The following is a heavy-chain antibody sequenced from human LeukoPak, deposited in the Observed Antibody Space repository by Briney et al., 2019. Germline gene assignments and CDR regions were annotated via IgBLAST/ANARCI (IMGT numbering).Heavy chain of an antibody. Sequence: SETLSLTCTVSGGSISSSSYSWGWIRQPPGKGLEWIGSIYYSGSTYYNPSLKSRVTISVDTSKNQFSLKLSSVTAADTAVYYCARTHYDFWSGYSYNWFDPWGQGTLVTVSS. D-gene: IGHD3-3*01. J-gene: IGHJ5*02. V-gene: IGHV4-39*01. CDR1: GGSISSSSYS. CDR3: ARTHYDFWSGYSYNWFDP. CDR2: IYYSGST.